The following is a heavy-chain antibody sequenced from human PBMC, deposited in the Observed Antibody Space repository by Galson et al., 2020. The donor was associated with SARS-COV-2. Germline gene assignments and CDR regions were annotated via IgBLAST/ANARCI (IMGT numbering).Heavy chain of an antibody. CDR1: GSTFSTYG. CDR3: ARDINMITFGGVIVIPQSPDY. D-gene: IGHD3-16*02. CDR2: IWYDGRNK. J-gene: IGHJ4*02. Sequence: GGSLRLSCAASGSTFSTYGMHWVRQAPGKGLEWVAVIWYDGRNKYYADSVKGRFTISRDNSKNTLYLQMNSLRAEDTAVYYCARDINMITFGGVIVIPQSPDYWGQGTLVTVSS. V-gene: IGHV3-33*01.